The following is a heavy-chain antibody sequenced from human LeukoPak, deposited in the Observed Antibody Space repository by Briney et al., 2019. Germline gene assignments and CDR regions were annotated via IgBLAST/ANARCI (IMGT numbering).Heavy chain of an antibody. V-gene: IGHV3-15*07. CDR2: IKSKTDGGTT. CDR3: TTDPSTTMIVVAGY. J-gene: IGHJ4*02. D-gene: IGHD3-22*01. CDR1: GFTFSNAW. Sequence: GGSLRLSCAASGFTFSNAWMNWVRQAPGKGLGWVGRIKSKTDGGTTDYAAPVKGRFTISRDDSKNTLYLQMNSLKTEDTAVYYCTTDPSTTMIVVAGYWGQGTLDTVSS.